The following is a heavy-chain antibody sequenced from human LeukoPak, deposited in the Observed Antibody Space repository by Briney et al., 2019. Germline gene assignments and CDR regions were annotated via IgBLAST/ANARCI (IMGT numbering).Heavy chain of an antibody. Sequence: PSETLSLTCTVSGGSISSYYWSWIRQPPGKGLEWIGYIYYSGSTNYNPSLKSRVTISVDTSKNQFSLKLSSVTAADTAVYYCARHAPGGDGYSYGLAYWGQGTLVTVSS. J-gene: IGHJ4*02. CDR2: IYYSGST. V-gene: IGHV4-59*08. CDR3: ARHAPGGDGYSYGLAY. D-gene: IGHD5-18*01. CDR1: GGSISSYY.